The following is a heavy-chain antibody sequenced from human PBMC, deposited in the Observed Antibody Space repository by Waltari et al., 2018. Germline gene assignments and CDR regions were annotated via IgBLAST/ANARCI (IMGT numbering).Heavy chain of an antibody. D-gene: IGHD3-22*01. V-gene: IGHV4-38-2*01. CDR2: IYHSGST. CDR3: ARIIGDSSGYYYGGAFDI. CDR1: GYSIRSGYY. Sequence: QVQLQESGPGLVKPSETLSLTCAVSGYSIRSGYYWGWIRPPPGKGLEWIGSIYHSGSTYYNPSLKSRVTISVDTSKNQFSLKLSSVTAADTAVYYCARIIGDSSGYYYGGAFDIWGQGTMVTVSS. J-gene: IGHJ3*02.